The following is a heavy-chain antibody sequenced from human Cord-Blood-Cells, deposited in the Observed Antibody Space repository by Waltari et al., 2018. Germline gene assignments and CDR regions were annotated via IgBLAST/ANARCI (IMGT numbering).Heavy chain of an antibody. CDR3: AREHIVVVTAIDD. J-gene: IGHJ4*02. Sequence: EVQLVESGGGLVQPGGSLRLSCAASGFTSSSYWRHWVRQTPGKGLVWVSRINSDGSSTSYADSVKGRFTIARDNAKNTLYRQMHSLRAEDTAVYYCAREHIVVVTAIDDWGQGTLVTVSS. CDR2: INSDGSST. V-gene: IGHV3-74*01. CDR1: GFTSSSYW. D-gene: IGHD2-21*02.